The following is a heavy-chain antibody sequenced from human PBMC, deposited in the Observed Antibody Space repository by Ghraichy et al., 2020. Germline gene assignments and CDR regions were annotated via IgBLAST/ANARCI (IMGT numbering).Heavy chain of an antibody. CDR1: GFTFSSYG. D-gene: IGHD3-3*01. V-gene: IGHV3-30*18. CDR2: ISYDGSNK. Sequence: GGSLRLSCAASGFTFSSYGMHWVRQAPGKGLEWVAVISYDGSNKYYADSVKGRFTISRDNSKNTLYLQMNSLRAEDTAVHYCAKDQHYDFWSGPNYWGQGTLVTVSS. J-gene: IGHJ4*02. CDR3: AKDQHYDFWSGPNY.